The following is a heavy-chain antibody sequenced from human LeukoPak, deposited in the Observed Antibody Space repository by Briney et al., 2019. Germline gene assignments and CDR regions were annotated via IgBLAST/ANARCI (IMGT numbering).Heavy chain of an antibody. CDR1: GFTFSSYG. CDR2: ISYDGSNK. CDR3: ARDSLRQRITIFGVAFDI. Sequence: GRSLRLSCAASGFTFSSYGMHWVRQAPGKGLEWVAVISYDGSNKYYADSVKGRFTISRDNAKNSLYLQMNSLRAEDTAVYYCARDSLRQRITIFGVAFDIWGQGTMVTVSS. V-gene: IGHV3-30*03. J-gene: IGHJ3*02. D-gene: IGHD3-3*01.